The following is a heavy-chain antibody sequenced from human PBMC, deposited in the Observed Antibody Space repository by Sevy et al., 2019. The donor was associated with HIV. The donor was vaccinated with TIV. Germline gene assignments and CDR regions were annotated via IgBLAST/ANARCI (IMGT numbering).Heavy chain of an antibody. J-gene: IGHJ4*02. V-gene: IGHV3-21*01. Sequence: GGSLRLSCAASGFTFSNYNMNWVRQAPGKGLEWVSSITGSSNYIYYADSLKGRLTASRDNAKNSLYLQMNSLRAEDTAVYYCARDFPVGTTSTFDYWGQGTLVTVSS. CDR1: GFTFSNYN. CDR2: ITGSSNYI. CDR3: ARDFPVGTTSTFDY. D-gene: IGHD1-26*01.